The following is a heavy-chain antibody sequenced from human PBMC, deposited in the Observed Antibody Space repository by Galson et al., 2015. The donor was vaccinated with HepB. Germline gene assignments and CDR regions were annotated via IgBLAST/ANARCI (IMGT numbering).Heavy chain of an antibody. CDR3: ARVVGLAEIGMSGWSPD. Sequence: SLRLSCAVSGIIFNSYAMDWVRQAPGKGLEWVAFISYDGSKKHYADSVKGRFTISRDNSKNTLFLQMNNMTGEDTGVYYCARVVGLAEIGMSGWSPDWGQGTLVTVSS. V-gene: IGHV3-30*03. CDR1: GIIFNSYA. J-gene: IGHJ4*02. D-gene: IGHD6-13*01. CDR2: ISYDGSKK.